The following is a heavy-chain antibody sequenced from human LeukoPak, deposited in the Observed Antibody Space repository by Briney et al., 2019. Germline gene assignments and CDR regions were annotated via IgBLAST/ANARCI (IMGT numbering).Heavy chain of an antibody. CDR3: ARHLNYYLDY. V-gene: IGHV3-66*04. D-gene: IGHD3-10*01. J-gene: IGHJ4*02. CDR2: FYSGGST. CDR1: GFTVSSNY. Sequence: GGPLRLSCAASGFTVSSNYINWVRQAPGKGLEGVSVFYSGGSTYYADSVKGRITISRDNAKNTLYLQMNNLRAEDTAVYHCARHLNYYLDYWGQGTLVTVSS.